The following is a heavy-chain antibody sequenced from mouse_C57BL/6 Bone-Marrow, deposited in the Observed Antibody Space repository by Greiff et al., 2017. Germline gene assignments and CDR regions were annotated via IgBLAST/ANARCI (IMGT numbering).Heavy chain of an antibody. V-gene: IGHV14-4*01. D-gene: IGHD1-1*01. CDR1: GFNIKDDY. CDR2: IDPENGDT. J-gene: IGHJ2*01. Sequence: EVKLQQSGAELVRPGASVKLSCTASGFNIKDDYMHWVKQRPEQGLEWIGWIDPENGDTEYAPKFQGKATITADTSSNTAYLQLSSLTSEDTAVYYCTTLHYYGSSQYYFDYWGQGTTLTVSS. CDR3: TTLHYYGSSQYYFDY.